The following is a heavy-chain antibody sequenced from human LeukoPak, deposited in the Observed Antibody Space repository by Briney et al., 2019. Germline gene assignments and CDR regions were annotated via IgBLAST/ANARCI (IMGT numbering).Heavy chain of an antibody. CDR1: GFTFSSYW. CDR2: IKGDGSEI. J-gene: IGHJ4*02. CDR3: TRDSQGY. V-gene: IGHV3-7*01. Sequence: GGSLRLSCAASGFTFSSYWMGWVRRAPGKGMEWVDNIKGDGSEIYYVDSVKGRFTISRDNAQNSLYLQLNSVRDENTAVYHCTRDSQGYWGQGTLVTVSS.